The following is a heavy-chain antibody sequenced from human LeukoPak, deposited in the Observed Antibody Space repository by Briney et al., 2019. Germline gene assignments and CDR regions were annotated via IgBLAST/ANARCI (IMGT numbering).Heavy chain of an antibody. Sequence: ASVKVSCKASGYTFTSYGISWVRQAPGQGLEWMGWISAYDGNTNYAQKLQGRVTMTTDTSTSTAYMELRSLRSDDTAVYYCARERSTVLCLDIWGQGTMVTVSS. D-gene: IGHD2-2*01. CDR3: ARERSTVLCLDI. J-gene: IGHJ3*02. CDR2: ISAYDGNT. CDR1: GYTFTSYG. V-gene: IGHV1-18*01.